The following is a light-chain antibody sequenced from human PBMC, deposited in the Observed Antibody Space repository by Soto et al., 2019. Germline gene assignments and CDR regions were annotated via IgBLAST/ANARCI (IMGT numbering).Light chain of an antibody. CDR3: QQTYSIPLT. J-gene: IGKJ4*01. CDR2: RAS. Sequence: DIQMSQSPSTLSGSVGDRVTITCRASQTISSWLAWYQQKPGKAPKLLIYRASTLKSGVPSRFSGSGSGTDFTLAISALQPDDFATYFCQQTYSIPLTFGGGTKVAIK. CDR1: QTISSW. V-gene: IGKV1-5*03.